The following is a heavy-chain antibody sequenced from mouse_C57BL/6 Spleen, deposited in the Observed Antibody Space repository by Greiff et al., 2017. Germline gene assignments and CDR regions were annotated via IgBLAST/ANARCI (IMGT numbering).Heavy chain of an antibody. J-gene: IGHJ4*01. V-gene: IGHV2-2*01. Sequence: QVQLQESGPGLVQPSQSLSITCTVSGFSLTSYGVHWVRQSPGKGLEWLGVIWSGGSTDDNAAFISRLSISKDNSKSQVFFKMNSLQADDTAIYYCARPSIYEGYYPYAMDYWGQGTSVTVSS. D-gene: IGHD2-3*01. CDR2: IWSGGST. CDR3: ARPSIYEGYYPYAMDY. CDR1: GFSLTSYG.